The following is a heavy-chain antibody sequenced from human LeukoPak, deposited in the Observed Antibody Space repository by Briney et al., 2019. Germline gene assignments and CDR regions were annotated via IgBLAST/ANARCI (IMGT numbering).Heavy chain of an antibody. CDR3: ARGATSHYYDSSGYYGC. Sequence: SVKVSCKASGYTFTSYAISWVRQAPGQGLEWMGRIIPILGIANYAQKFQGRVTITADKSTSTAYMELSSLRSEDTAVYYCARGATSHYYDSSGYYGCWGQGTLVTVSS. D-gene: IGHD3-22*01. J-gene: IGHJ4*02. CDR1: GYTFTSYA. V-gene: IGHV1-69*04. CDR2: IIPILGIA.